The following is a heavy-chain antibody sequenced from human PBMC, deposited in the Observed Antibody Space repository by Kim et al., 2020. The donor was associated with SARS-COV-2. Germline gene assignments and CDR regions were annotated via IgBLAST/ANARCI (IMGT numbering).Heavy chain of an antibody. CDR2: INHSGST. J-gene: IGHJ2*01. CDR3: AGLVGGGAAAHWYFDL. CDR1: GGSFSGYY. Sequence: SETLSLTCAVYGGSFSGYYWSWIRQPPGKGLEWIGEINHSGSTNYNPSLKRRVTISVDTTKNQFTLKLSSVTAADTAVYYCAGLVGGGAAAHWYFDLWGRGTLGTVSS. D-gene: IGHD6-13*01. V-gene: IGHV4-34*01.